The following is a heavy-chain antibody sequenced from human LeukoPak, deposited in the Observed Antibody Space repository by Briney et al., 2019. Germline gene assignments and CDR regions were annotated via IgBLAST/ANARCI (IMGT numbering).Heavy chain of an antibody. CDR2: INWNGGST. Sequence: GGSLRLSCAASGFTFDDYGMSWVRQAPGKGLEWVSGINWNGGSTGYADSVKGRFTISRDNAKNSLCLQMNSLRAEDTALYHCARVRGGDWTHPYYFDYWGQGTLVTVSS. J-gene: IGHJ4*02. CDR1: GFTFDDYG. D-gene: IGHD2-21*01. V-gene: IGHV3-20*01. CDR3: ARVRGGDWTHPYYFDY.